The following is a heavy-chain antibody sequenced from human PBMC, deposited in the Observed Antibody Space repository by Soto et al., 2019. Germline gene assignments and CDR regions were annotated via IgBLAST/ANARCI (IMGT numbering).Heavy chain of an antibody. Sequence: PGGSLRLSCAASGFTLISYWMSWVLQAPGKGLERVANIKQDGSERYYVESVKGRFTISRDNAKNSVYLQMDSLRAEDTAVYYCARALGAMESFWGQGTLVTVSS. V-gene: IGHV3-7*01. CDR3: ARALGAMESF. D-gene: IGHD2-2*01. CDR2: IKQDGSER. J-gene: IGHJ4*01. CDR1: GFTLISYW.